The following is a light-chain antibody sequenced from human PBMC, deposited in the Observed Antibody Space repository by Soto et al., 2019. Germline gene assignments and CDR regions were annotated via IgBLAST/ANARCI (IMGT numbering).Light chain of an antibody. CDR3: QKYNNAPWT. V-gene: IGKV1-27*01. CDR2: AAS. Sequence: DIQMTQSPSSLSASVGDRVTITCRASQGISNYLAWYQQKPGKVPKLLIYAASTLQSGVPSRFSGSGSGTDFTLIISSLQSDDVAAYYCQKYNNAPWTFGQGTEVEIK. CDR1: QGISNY. J-gene: IGKJ1*01.